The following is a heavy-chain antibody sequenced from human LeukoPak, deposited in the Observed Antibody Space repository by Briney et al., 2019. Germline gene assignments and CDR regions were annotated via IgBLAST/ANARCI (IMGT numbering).Heavy chain of an antibody. CDR3: AREQMVRGVIISYYYGMDV. J-gene: IGHJ6*02. V-gene: IGHV4-34*01. CDR2: INHSGST. CDR1: GGSISSYY. Sequence: PSETLSLTCTVSGGSISSYYWSWIRQPPGKGLEWIGEINHSGSTNYNPSLKSRVTISVDTSKNQFSLKLSSVTAADTAVYYCAREQMVRGVIISYYYGMDVWGQGTTVTVSS. D-gene: IGHD3-10*01.